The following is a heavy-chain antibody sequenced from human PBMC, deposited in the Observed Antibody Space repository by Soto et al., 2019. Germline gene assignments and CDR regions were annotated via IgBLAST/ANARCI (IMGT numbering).Heavy chain of an antibody. CDR3: ARGYCTNGVCYLKEVEGFDP. Sequence: GESLKISCKGSGYSFTSYWIGWVRQMPGKGLEWMGIIYPGDSDTRYSPSFHGQVTISADKSISTAYLQWSSLKASDTAMYYCARGYCTNGVCYLKEVEGFDPRGQGTLVTVSS. D-gene: IGHD2-8*01. CDR1: GYSFTSYW. V-gene: IGHV5-51*01. CDR2: IYPGDSDT. J-gene: IGHJ5*02.